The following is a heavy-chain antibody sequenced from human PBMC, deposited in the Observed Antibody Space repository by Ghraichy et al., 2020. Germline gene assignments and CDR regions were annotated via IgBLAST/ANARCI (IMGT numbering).Heavy chain of an antibody. Sequence: SETLSLTCSVSGVSISSYYWTWIRQPPGKGLEWIGHIYYNENTNYNPSLKSRVTISSDTSKNQFRLTLSPVTAADTAVYYCAREGKTYNYGMDVWGQGTTVTVSS. V-gene: IGHV4-59*01. CDR1: GVSISSYY. J-gene: IGHJ6*02. CDR2: IYYNENT. CDR3: AREGKTYNYGMDV. D-gene: IGHD1-1*01.